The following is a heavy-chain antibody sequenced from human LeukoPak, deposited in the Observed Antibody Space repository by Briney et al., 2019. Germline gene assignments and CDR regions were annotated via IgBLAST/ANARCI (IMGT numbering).Heavy chain of an antibody. V-gene: IGHV4-39*01. CDR2: IYYSGST. J-gene: IGHJ4*02. CDR1: GGSISSSSYY. Sequence: SETLSLTCTVSGGSISSSSYYWGWIRQPPGKGLEWIGSIYYSGSTHYNPSLKSRVTISVDTSKNQFSLKLSSVTAADTAVYYCARHVCSTILRPHRQYYFDYWGQGTLVTVSS. CDR3: ARHVCSTILRPHRQYYFDY. D-gene: IGHD2/OR15-2a*01.